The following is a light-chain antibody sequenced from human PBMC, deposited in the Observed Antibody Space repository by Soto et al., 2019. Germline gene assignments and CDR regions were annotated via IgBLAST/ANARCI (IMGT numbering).Light chain of an antibody. CDR1: SSNIGAGYD. V-gene: IGLV1-40*01. J-gene: IGLJ1*01. CDR2: GNS. CDR3: QSYDRSLIV. Sequence: QSVLTQPPSVSGAPGQRVTISCTGSSSNIGAGYDVHWYQQLPGTAPKLLIYGNSNRPSGVPDRFSGSKSGTSASLAITGLQAEDEADYYCQSYDRSLIVFGTGTKVTVL.